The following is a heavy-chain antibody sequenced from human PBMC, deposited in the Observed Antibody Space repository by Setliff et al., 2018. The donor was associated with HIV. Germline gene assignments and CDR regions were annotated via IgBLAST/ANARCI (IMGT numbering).Heavy chain of an antibody. CDR2: IYYSGST. CDR3: ASIAAAGTGDY. V-gene: IGHV4-59*01. D-gene: IGHD6-13*01. Sequence: SETLSLTCTVSGGSISSYYWNWIRQPPGKGLEWIGYIYYSGSTNYNPSLKSRVTISVDTSKNQFSLKLSSMTAADTAVYYCASIAAAGTGDYWGQGTLVTVSS. J-gene: IGHJ4*02. CDR1: GGSISSYY.